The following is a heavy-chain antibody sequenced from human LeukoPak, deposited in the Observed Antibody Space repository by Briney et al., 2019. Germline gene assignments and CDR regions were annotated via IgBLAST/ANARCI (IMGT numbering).Heavy chain of an antibody. Sequence: GASVKVSCKASGYTFTSYAMHWVRQAPGQRLEWMGWINAGNGNTKYSQKFQGRVTITRDTSASTAYMELSSLRSEDTAVYYCAKPTALYSSGYYFDYWGQGTLVTVSS. CDR2: INAGNGNT. D-gene: IGHD6-25*01. J-gene: IGHJ4*02. CDR3: AKPTALYSSGYYFDY. CDR1: GYTFTSYA. V-gene: IGHV1-3*01.